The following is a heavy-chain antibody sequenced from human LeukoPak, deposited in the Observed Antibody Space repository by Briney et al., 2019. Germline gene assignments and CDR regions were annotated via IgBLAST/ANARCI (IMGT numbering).Heavy chain of an antibody. D-gene: IGHD3-16*01. CDR3: AKASWVSSADAVL. Sequence: GGSLSLSFAASGFTFSSYAMSWVRAAPARGLEWVSSLRGNGDTFYADSVKGRFTLSRDESRNTVYLRLNNLRVEDTAVYYCAKASWVSSADAVLWGQGTVVTVSS. CDR1: GFTFSSYA. CDR2: LRGNGDT. V-gene: IGHV3-23*01. J-gene: IGHJ4*02.